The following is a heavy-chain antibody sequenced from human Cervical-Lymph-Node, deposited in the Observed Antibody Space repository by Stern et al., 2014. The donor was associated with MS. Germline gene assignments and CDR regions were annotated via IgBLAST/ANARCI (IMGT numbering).Heavy chain of an antibody. CDR1: GYIVSEVT. D-gene: IGHD2-2*01. Sequence: VQLVVSGAEVKKPGASVKVSCKVSGYIVSEVTIHWVLPAPGKGLEWMGGIDPQGVKRKAPPKLQSRVIMTEDTSTDTAFLEVRGLRSEDTAVYYCATGGTVLRPAAPGYYGLDVWGQGTTIIVSS. CDR2: IDPQGVKR. V-gene: IGHV1-24*01. CDR3: ATGGTVLRPAAPGYYGLDV. J-gene: IGHJ6*02.